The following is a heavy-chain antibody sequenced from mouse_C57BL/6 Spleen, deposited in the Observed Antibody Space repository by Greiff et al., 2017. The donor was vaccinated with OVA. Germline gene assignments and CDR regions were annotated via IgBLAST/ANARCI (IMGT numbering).Heavy chain of an antibody. J-gene: IGHJ2*01. V-gene: IGHV1-50*01. CDR1: GYTFTSYW. D-gene: IGHD2-5*01. CDR3: ARYSNYVDY. CDR2: IDPSDSYT. Sequence: QVQLKESGAELVKPGASVKLSCKASGYTFTSYWMQWVKQRPGQGLEWIGEIDPSDSYTNYNQKFKGKATLTVDTSSSTAYMQRSSLTSEDSAVYYCARYSNYVDYWGQGTTLTVSS.